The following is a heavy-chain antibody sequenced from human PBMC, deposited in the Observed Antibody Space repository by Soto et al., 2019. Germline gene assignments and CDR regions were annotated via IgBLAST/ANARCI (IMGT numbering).Heavy chain of an antibody. CDR2: INAASGDT. D-gene: IGHD3-22*01. CDR3: AKGIDSSGYYWFFDF. CDR1: GKTFTSSG. J-gene: IGHJ4*02. Sequence: ASAKLSSKASGKTFTSSGTHWLRHAPIERLEWMGWINAASGDTKYSPKFEGRVTITRDTYASTAYMGLNVLGADDTAVYYCAKGIDSSGYYWFFDFLGQGTLVTVSS. V-gene: IGHV1-3*01.